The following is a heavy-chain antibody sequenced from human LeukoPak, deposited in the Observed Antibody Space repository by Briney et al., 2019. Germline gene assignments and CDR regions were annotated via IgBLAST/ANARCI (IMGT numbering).Heavy chain of an antibody. CDR1: GGSFSGYY. J-gene: IGHJ6*02. Sequence: SETLSLTCAVYGGSFSGYYWTWIRQSPGEGLEWIGEVKHPGGTNYSPSLRGRVAISVDTSKNQFSLRLTSVTAADTSVFYCARGRGHSSGWGHYYYSLDVWGQGTAVTVSS. CDR2: VKHPGGT. CDR3: ARGRGHSSGWGHYYYSLDV. V-gene: IGHV4-34*01. D-gene: IGHD3-10*01.